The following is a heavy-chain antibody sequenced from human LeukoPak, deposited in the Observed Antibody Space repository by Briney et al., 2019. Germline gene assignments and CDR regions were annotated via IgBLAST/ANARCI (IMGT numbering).Heavy chain of an antibody. D-gene: IGHD5-18*01. CDR2: IYSGGST. J-gene: IGHJ4*02. CDR1: GFTVSSSS. V-gene: IGHV3-53*01. CDR3: ARGYSYGSLMATKSYFDY. Sequence: GGSLRLSCAASGFTVSSSSMSWVRQAPGKGLEWVSLIYSGGSTYSADSVKGRFTISRDNSKNTLYLQMHSLRAEDTAVYYCARGYSYGSLMATKSYFDYWGQGTLVTVSS.